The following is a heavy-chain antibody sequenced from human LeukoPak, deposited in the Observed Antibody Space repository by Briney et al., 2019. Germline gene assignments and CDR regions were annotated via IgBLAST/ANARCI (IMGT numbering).Heavy chain of an antibody. J-gene: IGHJ4*02. CDR2: LSSNGGST. CDR1: GLPFQLFD. Sequence: GSLKLFCAAWGLPFQLFDMHGAPHAPGKGVEYGSHLSSNGGSTHYANSVKGRFTISRDSSQNTLHPQMGSLRAEDMAVYYWARGPIRDYGGNSGDYWGQGTLVTVSS. V-gene: IGHV3-64*01. D-gene: IGHD4-23*01. CDR3: ARGPIRDYGGNSGDY.